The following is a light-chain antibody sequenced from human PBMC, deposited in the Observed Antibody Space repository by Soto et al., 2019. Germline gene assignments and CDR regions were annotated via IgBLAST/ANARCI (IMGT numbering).Light chain of an antibody. J-gene: IGKJ1*01. CDR1: QGISSY. CDR3: QQYYSYST. Sequence: AIRMTQSPSTLSSSTGDRVTITCRASQGISSYLAWYQQKQGKAPKLLIYAASTFTSVVPSRFSGSGSGTDFTLTISRLQSEDLANYCCQQYYSYSTFGQGTKVEIK. CDR2: AAS. V-gene: IGKV1-8*01.